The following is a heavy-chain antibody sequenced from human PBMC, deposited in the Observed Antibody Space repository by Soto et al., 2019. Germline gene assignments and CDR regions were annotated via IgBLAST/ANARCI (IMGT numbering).Heavy chain of an antibody. D-gene: IGHD3-3*01. CDR2: IYYSGST. CDR1: GGSISSGGYY. Sequence: PSETPSLTCTVSGGSISSGGYYWSWIRQHPGKGLGWIGYIYYSGSTYYNPSLKSRVTISVDTSKNQFSLKLSSVTAADTAVYYCARGVLRFLEWLLHDAFDIWGQGTMVTVSS. CDR3: ARGVLRFLEWLLHDAFDI. J-gene: IGHJ3*02. V-gene: IGHV4-31*03.